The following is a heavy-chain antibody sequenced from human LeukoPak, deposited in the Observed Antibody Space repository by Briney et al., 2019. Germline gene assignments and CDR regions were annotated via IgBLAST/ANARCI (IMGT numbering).Heavy chain of an antibody. J-gene: IGHJ4*02. V-gene: IGHV4-34*01. CDR2: INHSGST. D-gene: IGHD4-23*01. Sequence: SEALSLTCAVYGGSFSGYYWSWIRQPPGKGLEWIGEINHSGSTNYNPSLKSRVTISVDTSKNQFSLKLSSVTAADTAVYYCAREVPDYGGNSIDYWGQGTLVTVSS. CDR3: AREVPDYGGNSIDY. CDR1: GGSFSGYY.